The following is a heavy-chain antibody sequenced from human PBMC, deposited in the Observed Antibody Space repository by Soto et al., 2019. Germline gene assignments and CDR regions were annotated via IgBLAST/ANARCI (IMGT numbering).Heavy chain of an antibody. D-gene: IGHD6-13*01. CDR1: GGSISSGGYY. CDR2: IYYSGST. J-gene: IGHJ6*02. CDR3: ARDRASSSWLRPDYYGMDV. V-gene: IGHV4-31*03. Sequence: LSLTCTVSGGSISSGGYYWSWIRQHPGKGLEWIGYIYYSGSTYYNPSLKSRVTISVDTSKNQFSLKLSSVTAADTAVYYCARDRASSSWLRPDYYGMDVWGQGTTVTVSS.